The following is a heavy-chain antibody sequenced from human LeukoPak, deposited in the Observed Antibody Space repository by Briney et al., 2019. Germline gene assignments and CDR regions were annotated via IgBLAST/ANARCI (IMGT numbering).Heavy chain of an antibody. Sequence: ASVKVSCKASGYTFTGYYMHWVRQAPGQGLEWMGWINPNSGGTNYAQKFQGRVTMTRDTSISTAYMELSRLRSDDTAVYYCARYHYDSSGSIWDYYGLDVWGQGTTVTVSS. CDR2: INPNSGGT. D-gene: IGHD3-22*01. CDR1: GYTFTGYY. J-gene: IGHJ6*02. V-gene: IGHV1-2*02. CDR3: ARYHYDSSGSIWDYYGLDV.